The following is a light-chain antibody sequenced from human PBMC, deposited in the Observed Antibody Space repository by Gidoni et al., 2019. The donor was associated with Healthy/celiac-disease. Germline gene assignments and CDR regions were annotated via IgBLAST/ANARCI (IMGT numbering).Light chain of an antibody. CDR3: QQYNSWPWT. CDR1: QSISSW. V-gene: IGKV1-5*03. Sequence: DIQMTQSPSTLSASVGDRVTITCRASQSISSWLAWYQQKPGKAPKLLIYKASSLESGVPSRFSGSGSGTEFTLTISSLQPDDFATYYCQQYNSWPWTFGQXTKVEIK. CDR2: KAS. J-gene: IGKJ1*01.